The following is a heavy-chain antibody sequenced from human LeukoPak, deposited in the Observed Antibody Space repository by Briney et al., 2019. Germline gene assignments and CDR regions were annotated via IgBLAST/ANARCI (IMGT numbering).Heavy chain of an antibody. CDR2: INHSGST. Sequence: PSETLSLTCAVYAGSFSGYYWSWIRQPPGKGLEWIGEINHSGSTNYNPSLKSRVTISVDTSKNQFSLKLSSVTAADTAAYYCARGLVGGYYYYYYMDVWGKGTTVTVSS. CDR3: ARGLVGGYYYYYYMDV. J-gene: IGHJ6*03. V-gene: IGHV4-34*01. D-gene: IGHD2-2*01. CDR1: AGSFSGYY.